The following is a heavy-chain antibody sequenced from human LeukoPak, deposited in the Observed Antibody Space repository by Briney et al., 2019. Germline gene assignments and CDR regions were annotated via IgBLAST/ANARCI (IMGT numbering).Heavy chain of an antibody. CDR2: IGISSGNT. Sequence: PGRSLRLYCEASGLTFSDYSMNWVRQAQGKGLEWISYIGISSGNTKYADSVKGRLTISGDNAKNSLYLQMNSLRVEDTAVYYCARDHNYAFDNWGQGTLVTVSS. CDR3: ARDHNYAFDN. CDR1: GLTFSDYS. V-gene: IGHV3-48*04. D-gene: IGHD1-1*01. J-gene: IGHJ4*02.